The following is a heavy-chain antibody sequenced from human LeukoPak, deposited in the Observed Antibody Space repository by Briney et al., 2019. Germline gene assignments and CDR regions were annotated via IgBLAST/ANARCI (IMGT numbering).Heavy chain of an antibody. Sequence: PSETLSLTCTVSGGSIISYYWSWIRQPAGKGLEWIGRIYTSGSTNYNPSLKSRVTISVDKSNNQFSLKLSSVTAADTAVYYCARAASSSWFDPWGQGTLVTVSS. J-gene: IGHJ5*02. D-gene: IGHD6-6*01. CDR1: GGSIISYY. CDR2: IYTSGST. CDR3: ARAASSSWFDP. V-gene: IGHV4-4*07.